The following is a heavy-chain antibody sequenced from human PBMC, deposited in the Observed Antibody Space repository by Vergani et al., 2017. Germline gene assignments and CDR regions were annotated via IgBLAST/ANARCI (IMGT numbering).Heavy chain of an antibody. D-gene: IGHD5-12*01. V-gene: IGHV1-2*02. CDR1: GYTFTGYY. J-gene: IGHJ5*02. CDR3: ASDGSGSPFPGILGWFDP. Sequence: QVQLVQSGAEVKKPGASVKVSCKASGYTFTGYYMHWVRQAPGQGLEWMGWINTNSGGTNYAQKFQGRVTMTRDTSISTAYMELSRLRSDDTAVYYCASDGSGSPFPGILGWFDPWGQGTLVTVSS. CDR2: INTNSGGT.